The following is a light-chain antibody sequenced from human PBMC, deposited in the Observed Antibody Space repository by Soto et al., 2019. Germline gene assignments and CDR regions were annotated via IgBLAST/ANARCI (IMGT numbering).Light chain of an antibody. Sequence: DIQMTQSPSSVSASVGDRVTITCRASQGINNWLAWYQQKPGKAPKLLIYTTSNLQSGVPSRFSGSGSGTDFTLTISSLQHEDFATYYCQQANSFPLTFGGGTKVEIK. CDR2: TTS. J-gene: IGKJ4*01. CDR3: QQANSFPLT. CDR1: QGINNW. V-gene: IGKV1D-12*01.